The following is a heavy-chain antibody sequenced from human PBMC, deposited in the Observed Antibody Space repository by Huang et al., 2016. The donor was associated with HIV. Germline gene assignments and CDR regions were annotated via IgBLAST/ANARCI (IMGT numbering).Heavy chain of an antibody. CDR2: VNHGGRT. CDR3: ATSRSGSGWFLDI. V-gene: IGHV4-34*01. Sequence: QVQLYQWGAGPLRPSEPLSLTCGVSGGSLHGYYWNWLRQSPGRGREWIGEVNHGGRTKYNPSIKSRVTISVDTSKIQFSLNRTSVTATDTADYYCATSRSGSGWFLDIWGRGTLVSVS. J-gene: IGHJ2*01. D-gene: IGHD6-19*01. CDR1: GGSLHGYY.